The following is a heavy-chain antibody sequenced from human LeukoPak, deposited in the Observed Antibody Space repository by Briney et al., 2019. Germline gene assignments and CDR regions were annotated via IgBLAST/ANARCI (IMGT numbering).Heavy chain of an antibody. CDR2: IKTDGKSV. J-gene: IGHJ4*02. D-gene: IGHD1-14*01. V-gene: IGHV3-74*01. CDR3: TRDGAGTTPLDY. Sequence: GGSLRLSCAASGFVFNKYWMHWVRQAPGKGLVGVSAIKTDGKSVGYADFVRGRFTISRDDAKNTLYLEMSSLTAEDTAVYYCTRDGAGTTPLDYWGQGTLVTVSS. CDR1: GFVFNKYW.